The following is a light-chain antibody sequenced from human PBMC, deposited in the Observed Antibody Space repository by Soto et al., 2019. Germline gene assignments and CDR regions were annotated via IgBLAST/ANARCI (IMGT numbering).Light chain of an antibody. J-gene: IGLJ3*02. CDR2: RTD. CDR3: AAWDNSLRWV. V-gene: IGLV1-47*01. CDR1: SSNIGSNF. Sequence: QPVLSQPPSASGAPGQRVTISCSGSSSNIGSNFVYWYQQLPGTAPKLLIYRTDQRPSGVPDRFSGSKPGASASLAISGLRSEDEADYYCAAWDNSLRWVFGGGTKRTVL.